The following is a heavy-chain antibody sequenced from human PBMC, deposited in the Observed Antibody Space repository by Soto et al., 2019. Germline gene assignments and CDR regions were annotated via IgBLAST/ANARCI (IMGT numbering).Heavy chain of an antibody. J-gene: IGHJ6*02. CDR2: IYPGDSDT. Sequence: GESMKISCKGSGYSFTSYWIGWVRQMPGKGLEWMGIIYPGDSDTRYSPSFQGQVTISADKSISTAYLQWSSLKASDTAMYYCARLAYCSGGSCYSYYYYGMDVWGQGSTVIVSS. V-gene: IGHV5-51*01. CDR1: GYSFTSYW. CDR3: ARLAYCSGGSCYSYYYYGMDV. D-gene: IGHD2-15*01.